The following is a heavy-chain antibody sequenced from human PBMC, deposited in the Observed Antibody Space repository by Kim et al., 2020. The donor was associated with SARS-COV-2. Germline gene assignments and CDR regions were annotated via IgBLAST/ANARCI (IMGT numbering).Heavy chain of an antibody. D-gene: IGHD6-19*01. CDR2: IKSKTDGGTT. Sequence: GGSLRLSCAASGFTFSNAWMSWVRQAPEKGLEWVGRIKSKTDGGTTDYAAPVKGRFTISSDDSKNTLYLQMNRLKTEATAGYHCTTEEGSRWYRGNWFDPWGQGNLGNVPS. CDR1: GFTFSNAW. CDR3: TTEEGSRWYRGNWFDP. V-gene: IGHV3-15*01. J-gene: IGHJ5*02.